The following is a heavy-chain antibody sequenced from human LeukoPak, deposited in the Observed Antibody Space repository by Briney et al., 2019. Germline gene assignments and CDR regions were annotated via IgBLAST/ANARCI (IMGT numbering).Heavy chain of an antibody. D-gene: IGHD3-22*01. CDR3: AKGGHYSFFDY. V-gene: IGHV3-23*01. J-gene: IGHJ4*02. CDR1: GVTFSNHA. CDR2: ISGRGDET. Sequence: PGGSLRLSCAVSGVTFSNHAMSWVRQAPGKGLEWVSTISGRGDETYYADSVKGRFTVSRDNSKSTLSVQMNSLRAEDTAVYYCAKGGHYSFFDYWGQGTLVTVSS.